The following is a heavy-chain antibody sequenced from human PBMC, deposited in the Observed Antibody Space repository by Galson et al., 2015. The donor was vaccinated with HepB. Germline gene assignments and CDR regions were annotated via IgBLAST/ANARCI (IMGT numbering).Heavy chain of an antibody. CDR2: TWYDGSNK. Sequence: SLRLSCAASGFTFSSYGMHWVRQAPGKGLEWVAVTWYDGSNKYYADSVKGRFTISRDNSKNTLYLQMNSLRAEDTAVYYCARDLGGYSGYEHGVGYWGQGTLVTVSS. V-gene: IGHV3-33*01. D-gene: IGHD5-12*01. CDR3: ARDLGGYSGYEHGVGY. CDR1: GFTFSSYG. J-gene: IGHJ4*02.